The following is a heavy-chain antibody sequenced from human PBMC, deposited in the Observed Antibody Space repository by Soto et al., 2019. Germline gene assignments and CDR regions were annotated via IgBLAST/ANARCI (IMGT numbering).Heavy chain of an antibody. CDR1: GFTFSSYA. CDR2: ISYDGSNK. V-gene: IGHV3-30*18. CDR3: VKSATHRIEGDKAYFDY. J-gene: IGHJ4*02. D-gene: IGHD1-26*01. Sequence: PGGSLRLSCAASGFTFSSYAMYWVRQAPGKGLEWVALISYDGSNKDYPDSVKGRFTISRDNSKNTLYMQMNSLRPEDTAVYFFVKSATHRIEGDKAYFDYWGQGIMVTVSS.